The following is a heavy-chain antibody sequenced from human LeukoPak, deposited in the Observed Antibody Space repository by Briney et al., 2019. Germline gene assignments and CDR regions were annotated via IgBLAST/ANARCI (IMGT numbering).Heavy chain of an antibody. Sequence: GGSLRLSCAASGFTFNRFGMHWFRQASGKGLEWVAVIWHDGSQTHYLNSVKGRFTISRDNSKSTLYLRMSSLRVEDTAVYYCARDDLTAVIGTGVDSWGQGTLVTVSS. CDR3: ARDDLTAVIGTGVDS. CDR2: IWHDGSQT. D-gene: IGHD1-1*01. CDR1: GFTFNRFG. J-gene: IGHJ5*01. V-gene: IGHV3-33*01.